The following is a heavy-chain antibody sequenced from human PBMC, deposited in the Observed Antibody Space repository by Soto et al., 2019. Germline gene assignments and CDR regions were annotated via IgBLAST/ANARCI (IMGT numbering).Heavy chain of an antibody. J-gene: IGHJ4*02. CDR3: AKSRVTIIVVEDFDY. D-gene: IGHD3-22*01. Sequence: SLRLSCAASGFTFSSYGMHWVRQAPGKGLEWVAVISYDGSNKYYADSVKGRFTISRDNSKNTLYLQMNSLRAEDTAVYYCAKSRVTIIVVEDFDYRGQRTLVTGSS. CDR1: GFTFSSYG. V-gene: IGHV3-30*18. CDR2: ISYDGSNK.